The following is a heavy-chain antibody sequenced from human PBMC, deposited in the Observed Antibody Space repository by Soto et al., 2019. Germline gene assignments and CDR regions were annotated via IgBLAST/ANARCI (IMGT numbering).Heavy chain of an antibody. J-gene: IGHJ5*02. V-gene: IGHV4-4*07. D-gene: IGHD3-22*01. CDR2: IYTSGST. CDR1: GGSISSYY. CDR3: ARDTPRTYYYDSSRGWFDP. Sequence: SETLSLTCTVSGGSISSYYWSWIRQPAGKGLEWIGRIYTSGSTNYNPSLKSRVTMSVDTSKNQFSLKLSSVTAADTAVYYCARDTPRTYYYDSSRGWFDPWGQGTLVTVS.